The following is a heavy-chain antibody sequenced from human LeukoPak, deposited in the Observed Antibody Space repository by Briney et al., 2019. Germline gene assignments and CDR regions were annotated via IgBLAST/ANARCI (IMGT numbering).Heavy chain of an antibody. CDR3: AKDPNGDYIGAFDN. D-gene: IGHD2-8*01. CDR1: GFSISIYA. CDR2: ITSSVGTT. V-gene: IGHV3-23*01. Sequence: GGSLRLSCAASGFSISIYAMTWVRQVPGKGLGWVSAITSSVGTTKYADPVKVRFTSSRDNSKNPLYLQMNSLRAEDTAIYYCAKDPNGDYIGAFDNWGQGTMVTASS. J-gene: IGHJ3*02.